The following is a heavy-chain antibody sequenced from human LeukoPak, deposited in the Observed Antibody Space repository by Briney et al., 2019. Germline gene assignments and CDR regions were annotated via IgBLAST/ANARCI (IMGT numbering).Heavy chain of an antibody. CDR3: ARDRTPYYDFWSGYPGYFDC. CDR1: GGSISSYY. V-gene: IGHV4-59*01. J-gene: IGHJ4*02. D-gene: IGHD3-3*01. Sequence: SETLSLTCTVSGGSISSYYWSWIRQPPGKGLEWLGYIYYSGSTNYNPSLKSRVTISVDTSKNQFSLKLSSVTAADTAVYYCARDRTPYYDFWSGYPGYFDCWGQGTLVTVSS. CDR2: IYYSGST.